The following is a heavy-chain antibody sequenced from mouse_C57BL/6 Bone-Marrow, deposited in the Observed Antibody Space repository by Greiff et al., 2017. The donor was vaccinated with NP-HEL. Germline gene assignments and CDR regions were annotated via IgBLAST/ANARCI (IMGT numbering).Heavy chain of an antibody. CDR1: GFSLTSYG. D-gene: IGHD1-1*01. J-gene: IGHJ4*01. V-gene: IGHV2-3*01. CDR3: ATITTVVATKAMDY. CDR2: IWGDGST. Sequence: QVQLKESGPGLVAPSQSLSITCTVSGFSLTSYGVSWVRQPPGKGLEWLGVIWGDGSTNYHSALISRLSISKDNSKSQVFLKLNSLQTDDTATYDGATITTVVATKAMDYWGQGTSVTVSS.